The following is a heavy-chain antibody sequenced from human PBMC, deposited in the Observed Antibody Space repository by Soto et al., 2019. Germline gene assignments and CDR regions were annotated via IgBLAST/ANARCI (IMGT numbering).Heavy chain of an antibody. Sequence: SETLSLTCSVSGGSISSSNYYWAWMRQPPGKGLEWIGSIYYIGNTYYKPSLKSRVTMSVDTSKKQFSLKVTSVTAADTAIYYCAREDRTNAYNYDYWGQGTLVTFSS. V-gene: IGHV4-39*01. D-gene: IGHD1-1*01. CDR1: GGSISSSNYY. CDR2: IYYIGNT. J-gene: IGHJ4*02. CDR3: AREDRTNAYNYDY.